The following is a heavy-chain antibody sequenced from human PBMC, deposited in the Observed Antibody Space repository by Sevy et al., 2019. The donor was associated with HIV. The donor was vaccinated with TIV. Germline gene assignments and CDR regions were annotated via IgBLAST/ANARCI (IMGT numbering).Heavy chain of an antibody. CDR2: INQDGSVN. CDR3: VRAIATADSF. Sequence: GGSLRLSCVASGFSLNSYWMLWVRQAPGKGLEWVANINQDGSVNYYADSVKGRLTISRDNARNLVSLQMNILRVEDTAVYYCVRAIATADSFWGQGTLVTVSS. V-gene: IGHV3-7*01. D-gene: IGHD6-13*01. J-gene: IGHJ4*02. CDR1: GFSLNSYW.